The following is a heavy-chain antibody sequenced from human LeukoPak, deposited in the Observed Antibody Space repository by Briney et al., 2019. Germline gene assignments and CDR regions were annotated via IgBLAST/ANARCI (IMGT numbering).Heavy chain of an antibody. Sequence: GGSLRLSCAASGYTVSSNYMRWVRQAPGKGLEWVSVIYSGGSTYYADSVKGRFIISRDNSKNTLYLQMNSLRAEDTAVYYCAREKGYYFDYWGQGTLVTVSS. J-gene: IGHJ4*02. CDR3: AREKGYYFDY. CDR2: IYSGGST. V-gene: IGHV3-66*02. CDR1: GYTVSSNY.